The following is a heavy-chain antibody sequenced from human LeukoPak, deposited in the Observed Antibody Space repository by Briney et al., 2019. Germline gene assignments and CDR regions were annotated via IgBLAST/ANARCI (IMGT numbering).Heavy chain of an antibody. Sequence: GGSLRLSCAATGFTFSSYAMHWVRQAPGKGLEWVAVISYVGCNKYYADSVKGRFTISRDNSRNTLYLQMNSLRAEDTAVYYCARGSNYYDSSGYRYYFDYWGQGTLVTVSS. J-gene: IGHJ4*02. D-gene: IGHD3-22*01. CDR2: ISYVGCNK. CDR3: ARGSNYYDSSGYRYYFDY. CDR1: GFTFSSYA. V-gene: IGHV3-30-3*01.